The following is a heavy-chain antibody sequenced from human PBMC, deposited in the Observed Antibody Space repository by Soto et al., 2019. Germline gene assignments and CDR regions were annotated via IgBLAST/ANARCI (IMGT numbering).Heavy chain of an antibody. Sequence: QPGGSLRLSCTASEFTFSNYAMSGVRQAPGKGLEWVSAIRYGGGTTYYADSVKGRFTISRDDSKNTLYLQMNSLRAEDTAVYYCAKNPGYYYDSTGYHFDYWGQGTMVTVSS. J-gene: IGHJ4*02. CDR2: IRYGGGTT. CDR3: AKNPGYYYDSTGYHFDY. D-gene: IGHD3-22*01. CDR1: EFTFSNYA. V-gene: IGHV3-23*01.